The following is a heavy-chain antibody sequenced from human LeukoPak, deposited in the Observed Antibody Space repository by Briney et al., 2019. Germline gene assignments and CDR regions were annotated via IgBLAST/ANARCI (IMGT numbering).Heavy chain of an antibody. V-gene: IGHV4-4*07. D-gene: IGHD6-6*01. J-gene: IGHJ5*02. CDR2: IYTSGST. CDR1: GGSISSYY. CDR3: ARGIYSSSSDNWFDP. Sequence: SETLSLTCTVSGGSISSYYWSWIRQPAGKGLEWIGRIYTSGSTNYNPSLKSRVTMSVDTSKNQFSLKLSSVTAADTAVYYCARGIYSSSSDNWFDPWGQGTLVTVSS.